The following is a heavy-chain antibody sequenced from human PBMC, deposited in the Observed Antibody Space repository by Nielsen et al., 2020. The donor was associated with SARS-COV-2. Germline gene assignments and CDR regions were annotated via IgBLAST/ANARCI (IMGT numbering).Heavy chain of an antibody. D-gene: IGHD6-19*01. J-gene: IGHJ3*02. CDR1: EFTLSSYS. CDR3: ARESVTGTDAFDI. Sequence: GGSLRLSCAASEFTLSSYSMNWVRQAPGKGLQWVSSISSGSSFIYYADSVKGRFIISRDNAKNSLYLQMNSLRAEDTAVYYCARESVTGTDAFDIWGQGTVVTVSS. CDR2: ISSGSSFI. V-gene: IGHV3-21*01.